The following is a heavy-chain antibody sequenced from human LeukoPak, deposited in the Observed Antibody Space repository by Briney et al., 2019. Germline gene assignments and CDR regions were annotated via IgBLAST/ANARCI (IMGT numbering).Heavy chain of an antibody. CDR3: AAQTMVRGVPFDY. CDR1: GFTFSSYA. CDR2: VSGSGGST. Sequence: GGSLRLSCAASGFTFSSYAMSWVRQAPGKGLEWASAVSGSGGSTYYADSVKGRFTISRDNSKNTLYLQMNSLRAEDTAVYYCAAQTMVRGVPFDYWGQGTLVTVSS. D-gene: IGHD3-10*01. V-gene: IGHV3-23*01. J-gene: IGHJ4*02.